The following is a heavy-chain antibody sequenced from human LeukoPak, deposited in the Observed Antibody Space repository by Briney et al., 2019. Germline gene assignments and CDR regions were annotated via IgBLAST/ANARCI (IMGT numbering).Heavy chain of an antibody. Sequence: ASVKVSCKASGYTFTGYYMHWVRQAPGQGLEWMGWINPNSGGTNYAQKFQGRVTMTRDTSTSTVYMELSSLRSEDTAVYHCARDVVRGVIIGFDPWGQGTLVTVSS. D-gene: IGHD3-10*01. CDR1: GYTFTGYY. V-gene: IGHV1-2*02. CDR3: ARDVVRGVIIGFDP. J-gene: IGHJ5*02. CDR2: INPNSGGT.